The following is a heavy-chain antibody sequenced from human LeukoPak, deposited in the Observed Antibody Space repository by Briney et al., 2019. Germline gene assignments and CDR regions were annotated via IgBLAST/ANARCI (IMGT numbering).Heavy chain of an antibody. CDR2: ITTKSTKYAT. V-gene: IGHV3-73*01. CDR1: GFTFSGSD. D-gene: IGHD6-19*01. CDR3: TTYRSGHY. Sequence: GGSLRLSCAASGFTFSGSDMHWVRQASGKGLEWVGRITTKSTKYATAYAASVKGRFTISRDDSENTAYLQTNGLKIEDTAVYYCTTYRSGHYWGQGTLVTVSS. J-gene: IGHJ4*02.